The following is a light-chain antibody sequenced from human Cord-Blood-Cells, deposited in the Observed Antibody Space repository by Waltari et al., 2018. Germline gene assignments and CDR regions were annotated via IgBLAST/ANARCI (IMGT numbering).Light chain of an antibody. CDR2: AAS. J-gene: IGKJ2*01. CDR3: QQSYSTPYT. V-gene: IGKV1-39*01. Sequence: DIQMTKSPSSLSASVGDRVTITCRASQSISSYLNLYQQKPGQAPKLLIYAASSLQSGVPSRFSGSGSGTDFTFTISSLQPEDFATYYCQQSYSTPYTFGQGTKLEIK. CDR1: QSISSY.